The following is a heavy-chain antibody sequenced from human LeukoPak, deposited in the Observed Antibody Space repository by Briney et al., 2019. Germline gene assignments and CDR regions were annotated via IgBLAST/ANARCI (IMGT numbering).Heavy chain of an antibody. CDR3: ARGIILYGDYTSFDY. J-gene: IGHJ4*02. CDR2: IIPIFGTA. Sequence: SVKVSCKASGGTFSSYAISWVRQAPGQGLEWMGGIIPIFGTANYAQKFQGRVTITTDESTSTAYMELSSLRAEDTAVYYCARGIILYGDYTSFDYWGQGTLVTVSS. V-gene: IGHV1-69*05. D-gene: IGHD4-17*01. CDR1: GGTFSSYA.